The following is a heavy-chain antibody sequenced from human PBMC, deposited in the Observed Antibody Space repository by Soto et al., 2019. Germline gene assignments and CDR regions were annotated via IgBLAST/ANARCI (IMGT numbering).Heavy chain of an antibody. Sequence: QVQLVQSGAEVKKPGASVKVSCKASGYTFSDYGITWVRQAPGQGLECMGWISVYNGNTNSAQKLQGRVTMTTYTSTSTAYMERRSLRACDTAVYYCARGPHSTGWRGQSFDSWGQGTLVTVSS. V-gene: IGHV1-18*01. J-gene: IGHJ5*01. CDR1: GYTFSDYG. CDR2: ISVYNGNT. CDR3: ARGPHSTGWRGQSFDS. D-gene: IGHD6-19*01.